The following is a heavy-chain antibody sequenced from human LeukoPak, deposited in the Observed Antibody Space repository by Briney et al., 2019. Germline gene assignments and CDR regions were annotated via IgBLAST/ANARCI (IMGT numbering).Heavy chain of an antibody. CDR1: GFTFSSYW. D-gene: IGHD2-15*01. J-gene: IGHJ4*02. CDR2: IEQDGNEK. V-gene: IGHV3-7*01. CDR3: ARVVPNPVTVVGNFDY. Sequence: PGGSLRLSCAASGFTFSSYWMHWVRQAPGKGLEWVANIEQDGNEKYYVDSVKGRFTISRDNAEKSLYLQMNSLRAEDTAVYYCARVVPNPVTVVGNFDYWGQGTLVTVSS.